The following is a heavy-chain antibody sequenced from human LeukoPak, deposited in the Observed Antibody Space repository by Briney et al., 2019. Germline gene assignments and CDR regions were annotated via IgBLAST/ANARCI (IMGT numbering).Heavy chain of an antibody. CDR1: GGSISSSNW. CDR2: IYHSGST. D-gene: IGHD2-15*01. Sequence: PSGTLSLTCAVSGGSISSSNWWSWVRQPPGKGLEWIGEIYHSGSTNYNPSLKSRVTISVDKSKNQSSLKLSSVTAADTAVYYCARGLRYCSGGSCYSDYYYGMDVWGKGTTVTVSS. J-gene: IGHJ6*04. V-gene: IGHV4-4*02. CDR3: ARGLRYCSGGSCYSDYYYGMDV.